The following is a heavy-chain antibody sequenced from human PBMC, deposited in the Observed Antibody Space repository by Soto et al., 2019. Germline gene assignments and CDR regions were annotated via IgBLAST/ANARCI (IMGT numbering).Heavy chain of an antibody. CDR1: GGSITNYY. CDR2: INYDGYS. V-gene: IGHV4-59*08. D-gene: IGHD3-10*01. Sequence: QVQLQESGPGLVKPSETLSLTCTFSGGSITNYYCSWFRQPPGKGLEWIGYINYDGYSAYNLSLKRRVTLSMDASKTQFSLMLESVTATDTAVYYCARHGFGPLHGLVDVWGPGTTVIVSS. CDR3: ARHGFGPLHGLVDV. J-gene: IGHJ6*02.